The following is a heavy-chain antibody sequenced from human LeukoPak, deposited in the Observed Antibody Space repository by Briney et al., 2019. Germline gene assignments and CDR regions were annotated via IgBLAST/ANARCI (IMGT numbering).Heavy chain of an antibody. CDR3: ARVTGYVIEDYFDY. J-gene: IGHJ4*02. CDR2: IYYSGST. Sequence: SETLSLTCTVSGGSITNYYWSWIRQPPGKGLEWIGYIYYSGSTNYNPSLKSRVTISVDTSKNQLSLKLRSVTAADTAVYYCARVTGYVIEDYFDYWGQGTLVTVSS. D-gene: IGHD3-22*01. V-gene: IGHV4-59*01. CDR1: GGSITNYY.